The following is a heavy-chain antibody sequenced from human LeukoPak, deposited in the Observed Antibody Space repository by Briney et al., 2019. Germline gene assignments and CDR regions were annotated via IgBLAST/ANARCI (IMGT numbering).Heavy chain of an antibody. J-gene: IGHJ4*02. D-gene: IGHD1-26*01. CDR2: IVIDGIST. CDR3: ARVGGSPYFDY. Sequence: PGRSLRLSCAASGFTFSIYCMHWVRQLPGKWLVWVSRIVIDGISTSYADPVRGRFTIHRENAKNTLYMQMNSLRAEDTAVYYCARVGGSPYFDYWGQGSLVTVSS. V-gene: IGHV3-74*01. CDR1: GFTFSIYC.